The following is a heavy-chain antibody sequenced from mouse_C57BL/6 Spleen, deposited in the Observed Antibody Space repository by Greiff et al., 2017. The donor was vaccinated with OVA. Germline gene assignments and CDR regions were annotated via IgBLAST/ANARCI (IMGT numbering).Heavy chain of an antibody. CDR1: GYAFSSSW. D-gene: IGHD1-1*01. CDR3: ASLYYGSRGGYFDV. CDR2: LYPGDGDT. V-gene: IGHV1-82*01. J-gene: IGHJ1*03. Sequence: VQLQQSGPELVKPGASVKISCKASGYAFSSSWMNWVKPRPGKGLEWIGRLYPGDGDTNSNGKFKGKATLTADKSSSTAYMQLSILTSEDSAVYFCASLYYGSRGGYFDVWGTGTTVTVSS.